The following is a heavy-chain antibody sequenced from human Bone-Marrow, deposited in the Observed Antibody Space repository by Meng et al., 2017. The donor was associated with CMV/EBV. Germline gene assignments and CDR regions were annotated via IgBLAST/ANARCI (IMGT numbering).Heavy chain of an antibody. J-gene: IGHJ3*02. Sequence: GESLKISCAASGFTFSSYGMHWVRQAPGKGLEWVAFIRYDGSNKYYADSVKGRFTISRDNSKNTLYLQMNSLRAEDTAVYYCAKDRGGSGWYVDAFDIWGQGTMVTVS. CDR2: IRYDGSNK. D-gene: IGHD6-19*01. V-gene: IGHV3-30*02. CDR3: AKDRGGSGWYVDAFDI. CDR1: GFTFSSYG.